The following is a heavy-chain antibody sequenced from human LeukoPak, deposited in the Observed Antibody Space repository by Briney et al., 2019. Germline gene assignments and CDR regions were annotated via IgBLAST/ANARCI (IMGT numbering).Heavy chain of an antibody. V-gene: IGHV3-7*01. Sequence: AGGSLRLSWAASGFTFSNYWMRWGGQAPGKGREWVANIKQDGSEKYYVDSVKGRFTISRGNAKNSLYVQMNSLRAEDTAVYYCARAIRWRADVWGKGTTVTVSS. CDR3: ARAIRWRADV. J-gene: IGHJ6*04. CDR2: IKQDGSEK. CDR1: GFTFSNYW. D-gene: IGHD5-24*01.